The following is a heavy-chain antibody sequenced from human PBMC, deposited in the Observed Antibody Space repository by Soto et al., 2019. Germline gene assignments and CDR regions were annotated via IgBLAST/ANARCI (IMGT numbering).Heavy chain of an antibody. CDR3: ARDPRLVVVELKYGMDV. CDR1: GYTFTGYY. J-gene: IGHJ6*02. D-gene: IGHD3-22*01. V-gene: IGHV1-2*02. CDR2: INPNSGGT. Sequence: ASVKVSCKASGYTFTGYYMHWVRQAPGQGLEWMGWINPNSGGTNYAQKFQGRVTMTRDTSISTAYMELSRLRSDDTAVYYCARDPRLVVVELKYGMDVWGQGTTVTVSS.